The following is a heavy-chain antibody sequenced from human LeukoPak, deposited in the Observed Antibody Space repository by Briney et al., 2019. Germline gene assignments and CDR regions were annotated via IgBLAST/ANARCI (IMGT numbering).Heavy chain of an antibody. V-gene: IGHV3-23*01. J-gene: IGHJ4*02. CDR1: GFTFSSYA. D-gene: IGHD6-6*01. Sequence: GGSLRLSCAASGFTFSSYAMSWVRQAPGKGLEWVSAISGSGGSTHYADSVKGRFTISRDNSKNTVYLQMNSLRAEDTAVYYCARDRADFSSEFDYWGQGTLVTVSS. CDR2: ISGSGGST. CDR3: ARDRADFSSEFDY.